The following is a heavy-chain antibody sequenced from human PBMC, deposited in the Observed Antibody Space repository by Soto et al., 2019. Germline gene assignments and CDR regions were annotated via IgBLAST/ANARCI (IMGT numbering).Heavy chain of an antibody. CDR3: ATPQDYDGCLDS. CDR2: INAGNGNT. CDR1: GYTFTSYG. Sequence: ASVKVSCKASGYTFTSYGISWVRQAPGQRLEWMGWINAGNGNTKYSQKFQGRLTLTRDTPGNTAYLELNSLISEDTAVYYCATPQDYDGCLDSWGQGTLVTVSS. V-gene: IGHV1-3*01. J-gene: IGHJ4*02. D-gene: IGHD3-22*01.